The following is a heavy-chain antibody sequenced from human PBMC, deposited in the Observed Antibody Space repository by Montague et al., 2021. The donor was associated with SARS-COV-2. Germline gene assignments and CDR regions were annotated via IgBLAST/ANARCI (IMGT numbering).Heavy chain of an antibody. CDR3: ARDDIVLQGVTKGMDV. V-gene: IGHV4-39*07. J-gene: IGHJ6*02. CDR1: GGSISSSNYY. Sequence: SETLSLTCTVSGGSISSSNYYWGWIRQPPGKGLEWIGNMYYSGSTYYIPSLKSRVTISIDTSKNQFSLKLSSVTAADTAVYYCARDDIVLQGVTKGMDVWGQGTTVTVSS. CDR2: MYYSGST. D-gene: IGHD3-10*01.